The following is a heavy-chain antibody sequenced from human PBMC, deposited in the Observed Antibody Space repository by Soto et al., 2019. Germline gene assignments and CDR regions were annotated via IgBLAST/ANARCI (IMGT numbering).Heavy chain of an antibody. CDR1: GGSISSSSYY. CDR2: IYYSGST. J-gene: IGHJ5*02. D-gene: IGHD3-22*01. CDR3: ARSDYDSSGYYPFDP. Sequence: PSLTCTVSGGSISSSSYYWGWIRQPPGKGLEWIGSIYYSGSTYYNPSLKSRVTISVDTSKNQFSLKLSSVTAADTAVYYCARSDYDSSGYYPFDPWGQGTLVTVSS. V-gene: IGHV4-39*01.